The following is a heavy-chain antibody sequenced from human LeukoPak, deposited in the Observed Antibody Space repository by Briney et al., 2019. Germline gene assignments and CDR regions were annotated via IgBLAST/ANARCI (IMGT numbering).Heavy chain of an antibody. CDR3: ARDFVVVSTPGDNFDY. J-gene: IGHJ4*02. CDR2: INRDGTTR. CDR1: GFTFSDYW. V-gene: IGHV3-74*01. D-gene: IGHD2-21*01. Sequence: PGGSLRLSCVASGFTFSDYWMHWVRQVPEKGPEWVARINRDGTTRSCADSVWGRFTISRDNAQNTVYLQMNSLKVDDTAVYFCARDFVVVSTPGDNFDYWGQGTLVTVSS.